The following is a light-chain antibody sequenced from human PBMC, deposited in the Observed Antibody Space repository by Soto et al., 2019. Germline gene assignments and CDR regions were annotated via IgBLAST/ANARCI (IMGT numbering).Light chain of an antibody. CDR2: DAF. CDR1: QSVSTY. Sequence: EIVLRQSPATLSLSPGERATLSCRASQSVSTYLLWYQQKPGQAPRLLIFDAFRRATGIPARFSGSGYGTDFTLTISSLEPEDFAVYYCQQRSNWMYTFGQGTKLEMK. J-gene: IGKJ2*01. CDR3: QQRSNWMYT. V-gene: IGKV3-11*01.